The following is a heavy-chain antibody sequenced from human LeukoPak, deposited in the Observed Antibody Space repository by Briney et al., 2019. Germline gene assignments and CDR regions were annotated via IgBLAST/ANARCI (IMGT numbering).Heavy chain of an antibody. CDR3: ARLATYYDFWSGYYTNPYYYGMDV. CDR2: IYSGGST. V-gene: IGHV3-66*04. Sequence: GGSLRLSCAASGFTFSSYAMSWVRQAPGKGLEWVSVIYSGGSTYYADSVKGRFTISRDNSKNTLYLQMNSLRAEDTAVYYCARLATYYDFWSGYYTNPYYYGMDVWGQGTTVTVSS. J-gene: IGHJ6*02. CDR1: GFTFSSYA. D-gene: IGHD3-3*01.